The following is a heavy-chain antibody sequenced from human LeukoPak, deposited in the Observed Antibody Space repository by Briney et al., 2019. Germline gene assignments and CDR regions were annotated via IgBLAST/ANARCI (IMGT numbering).Heavy chain of an antibody. CDR2: INPSGSST. CDR3: ARDNSVGDTAWWFDP. Sequence: ASVKVSCKATGYTFTAYYMLWVRQAPGQGLEWMGLINPSGSSTVYAQKFQGRVTMTRDMSTSTDYMELSSLRFDDTAVYYCARDNSVGDTAWWFDPWGQGTLVTVSS. D-gene: IGHD1-26*01. J-gene: IGHJ5*02. CDR1: GYTFTAYY. V-gene: IGHV1-46*01.